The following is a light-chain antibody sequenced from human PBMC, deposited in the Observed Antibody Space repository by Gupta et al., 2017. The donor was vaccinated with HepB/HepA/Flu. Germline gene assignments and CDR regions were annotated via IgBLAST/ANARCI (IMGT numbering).Light chain of an antibody. V-gene: IGKV1-39*01. CDR1: QSISSY. Sequence: DIQMTQSPSSLSASVGDRVTITCRASQSISSYLNWYQQKPGKAPKLLIYAASSLQSGVPSRFSGSGSGTDFTLTISSLQPEDFAAYYCQQSYSTPPGTTFGQGTKVEIK. CDR3: QQSYSTPPGTT. J-gene: IGKJ1*01. CDR2: AAS.